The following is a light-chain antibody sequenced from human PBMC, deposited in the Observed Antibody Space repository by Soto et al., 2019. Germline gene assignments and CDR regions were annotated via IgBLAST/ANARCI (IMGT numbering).Light chain of an antibody. CDR3: HQYDSYWT. Sequence: DIQMTQSPSTLSASVGARVTITCRASQSISGWLAWYQQKPGKAPKLLIYKASSLERGVPSRFSGSGSGTEVTLTISSLQPDDFATYYCHQYDSYWTFGQGTKVEIK. CDR2: KAS. CDR1: QSISGW. J-gene: IGKJ1*01. V-gene: IGKV1-5*03.